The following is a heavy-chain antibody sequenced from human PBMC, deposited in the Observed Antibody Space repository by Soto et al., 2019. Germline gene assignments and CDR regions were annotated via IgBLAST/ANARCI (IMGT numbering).Heavy chain of an antibody. Sequence: EVQLVESGGGLVQPGRSLRLSCTASGFTFGDYAMSWFRQAPGKGLEWVGFIRSKAYGGTTEYAASVKGRFTISRDDSKSIAYLQMNSLKTEDTAVYYCTRGYQCGGGSCYGPGAFDIWGQGTMVTVSS. D-gene: IGHD2-15*01. CDR3: TRGYQCGGGSCYGPGAFDI. CDR2: IRSKAYGGTT. V-gene: IGHV3-49*03. J-gene: IGHJ3*02. CDR1: GFTFGDYA.